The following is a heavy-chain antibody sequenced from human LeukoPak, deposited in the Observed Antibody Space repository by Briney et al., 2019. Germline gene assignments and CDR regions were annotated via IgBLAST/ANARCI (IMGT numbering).Heavy chain of an antibody. D-gene: IGHD3-10*01. V-gene: IGHV1-46*01. Sequence: ASVKVSCKASGYTFTIYYMHWVRQAPGQGLERMGIIDHSGGSTSYAQKFQGRVTMTRDTSTSTVYMELSSLRSEDKAVYYCARGGWFGEFAHYMDVWGKGTTVTVSS. CDR2: IDHSGGST. CDR1: GYTFTIYY. CDR3: ARGGWFGEFAHYMDV. J-gene: IGHJ6*03.